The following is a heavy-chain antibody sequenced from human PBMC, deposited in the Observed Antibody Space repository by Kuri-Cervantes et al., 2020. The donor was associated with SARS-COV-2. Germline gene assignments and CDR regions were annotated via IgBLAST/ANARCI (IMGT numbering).Heavy chain of an antibody. J-gene: IGHJ6*02. CDR2: IWYDGSNK. V-gene: IGHV3-30*19. D-gene: IGHD6-13*01. CDR1: GFTFSSYG. Sequence: GESLKISCVASGFTFSSYGMHWVRQAPGKGLEWVAVIWYDGSNKYYADSVKGRFTISRDNSKNTLYLQMNSLRAEDTAVYYCARVLGIAAAGTRFSYYYYGMDVWGQGTTVTVSS. CDR3: ARVLGIAAAGTRFSYYYYGMDV.